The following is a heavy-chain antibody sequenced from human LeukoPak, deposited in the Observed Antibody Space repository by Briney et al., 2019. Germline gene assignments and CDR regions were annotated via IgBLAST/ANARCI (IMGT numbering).Heavy chain of an antibody. J-gene: IGHJ4*02. D-gene: IGHD5-18*01. CDR3: VCGIQPPRD. V-gene: IGHV1-46*01. CDR2: INPSGGGT. Sequence: ASVKVSCKASGYSLTTYYMHWVRQAPGQGLEWMAIINPSGGGTKYAQKFQGRVTMTRDTPTNTVYMELSRLRSDDTAVYYCVCGIQPPRDWGQGTLVTVSS. CDR1: GYSLTTYY.